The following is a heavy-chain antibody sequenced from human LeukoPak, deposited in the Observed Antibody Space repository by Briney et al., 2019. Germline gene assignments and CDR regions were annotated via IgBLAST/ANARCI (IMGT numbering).Heavy chain of an antibody. Sequence: GGSLRLSCAASGFTFSSYSMNWVRQAPGKGLEWVSSISSSSSYIYYADSVKGRFTISRDNSKNTLYLQMNSLRAEDTAVYYCAKGKDDSSGWYFFYWGQGTLVTVSS. D-gene: IGHD6-19*01. CDR3: AKGKDDSSGWYFFY. V-gene: IGHV3-21*04. J-gene: IGHJ4*02. CDR2: ISSSSSYI. CDR1: GFTFSSYS.